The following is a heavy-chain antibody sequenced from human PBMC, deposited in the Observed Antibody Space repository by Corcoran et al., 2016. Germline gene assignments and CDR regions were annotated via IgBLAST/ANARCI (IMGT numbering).Heavy chain of an antibody. V-gene: IGHV1-24*01. CDR1: GYTLTELS. CDR2: FDPEDGAT. D-gene: IGHD1-1*01. CDR3: AIERRGIKPANRKEFDY. Sequence: QVQLVQSGAEVKKPGASVKVSCKVSGYTLTELSMHWVRQAPGKGLEWMGGFDPEDGATIYAQKFQGRVTMTEDKSTDPAYMGLSSLGSEDPAVYYCAIERRGIKPANRKEFDYWGQGTLVTVSS. J-gene: IGHJ4*02.